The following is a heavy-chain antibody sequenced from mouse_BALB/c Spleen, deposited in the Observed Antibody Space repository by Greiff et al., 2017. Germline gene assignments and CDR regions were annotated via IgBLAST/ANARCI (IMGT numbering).Heavy chain of an antibody. J-gene: IGHJ4*01. V-gene: IGHV1-5*01. CDR1: GYSFTSYW. D-gene: IGHD2-2*01. CDR3: TGYVHAMDY. Sequence: VQLKQPGAELVRPGASVKLSCKASGYSFTSYWMHWVKQRPGQGLEWIGAIYPGNSDTSYNQKFKGKAKLTAVTSTSTAYMELSSLTNEDSAVYYCTGYVHAMDYWGQGTSVTVSS. CDR2: IYPGNSDT.